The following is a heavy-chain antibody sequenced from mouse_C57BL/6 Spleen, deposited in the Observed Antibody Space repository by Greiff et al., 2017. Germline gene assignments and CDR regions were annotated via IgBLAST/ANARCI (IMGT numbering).Heavy chain of an antibody. J-gene: IGHJ2*01. D-gene: IGHD2-5*01. Sequence: QVQLQQPGAELVMPGASVKLSCKASGYTFTSYWMHWVKQRPGQGLEWIGEIDPSDSYTNYNQKFKGKSTLTVDKSSSTAYMQLSSLTSEDSAVYYCARKDYSNYLPFDYWGQGTTLTVSS. CDR3: ARKDYSNYLPFDY. CDR2: IDPSDSYT. V-gene: IGHV1-69*01. CDR1: GYTFTSYW.